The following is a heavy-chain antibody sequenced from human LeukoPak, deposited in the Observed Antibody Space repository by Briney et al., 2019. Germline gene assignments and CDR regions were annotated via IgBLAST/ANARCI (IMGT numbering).Heavy chain of an antibody. D-gene: IGHD4-17*01. CDR1: GFTFSSYA. V-gene: IGHV3-30-3*02. Sequence: GGSLRLSCAASGFTFSSYAMHWVRQAPGKGLEWVAVISYDGSNKYYADSVKGRFTISRENSKSTLYLQMNNLRADDTAVYYCANEIRPNDYWGQGTLVTVSS. CDR3: ANEIRPNDY. J-gene: IGHJ4*02. CDR2: ISYDGSNK.